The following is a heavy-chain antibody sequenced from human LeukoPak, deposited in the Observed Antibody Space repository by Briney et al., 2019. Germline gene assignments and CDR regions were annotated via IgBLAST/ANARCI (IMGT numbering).Heavy chain of an antibody. CDR3: ARGVDRYCSSTSCYGGWFDP. V-gene: IGHV4-34*01. J-gene: IGHJ5*02. Sequence: SETLSLTCAVYGGSFSGYYWSWIRQPPGKGLEWIGEINHSGSTNYNPSLTSRVTISVDTSKNQFSLKLSSVTAADTAVYYCARGVDRYCSSTSCYGGWFDPWGQGTLVTVSS. D-gene: IGHD2-2*01. CDR1: GGSFSGYY. CDR2: INHSGST.